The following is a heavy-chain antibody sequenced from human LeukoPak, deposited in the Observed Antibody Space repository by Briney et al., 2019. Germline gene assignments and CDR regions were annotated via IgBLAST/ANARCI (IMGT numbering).Heavy chain of an antibody. Sequence: SGGSLRLSCAASGFSFSSYDMSWVRQAPGKGLQWVSGISGSGGDTYHADSVKGRFTISRDNSKNTLYLQMNSLRADDTAVYYWAKAAGGATREFDYWGQGTLVTVSS. CDR2: ISGSGGDT. D-gene: IGHD2-15*01. CDR3: AKAAGGATREFDY. CDR1: GFSFSSYD. J-gene: IGHJ4*02. V-gene: IGHV3-23*01.